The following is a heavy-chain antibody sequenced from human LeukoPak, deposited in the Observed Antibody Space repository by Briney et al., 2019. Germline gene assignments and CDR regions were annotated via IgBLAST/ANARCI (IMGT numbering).Heavy chain of an antibody. J-gene: IGHJ6*04. Sequence: PSETLSLTCAVSGYSISSGYYWGWIRQPPGKGLEWLGTMHHSGSTYYNPSLKTRVTMSVDTSTNQFSLKLSSVTAADTALYYCARHQVSRGSCCNLDVWGKGTTVTVSS. CDR3: ARHQVSRGSCCNLDV. CDR1: GYSISSGYY. D-gene: IGHD2-15*01. V-gene: IGHV4-38-2*01. CDR2: MHHSGST.